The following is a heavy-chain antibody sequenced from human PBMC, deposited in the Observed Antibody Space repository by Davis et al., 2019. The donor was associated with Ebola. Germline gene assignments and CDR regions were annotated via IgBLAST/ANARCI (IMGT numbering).Heavy chain of an antibody. D-gene: IGHD2-2*02. Sequence: GGSLRLSCAASGFTFSDYYMSWIRQAPGKGLEWVSYISSSGSTIYYADSVKGRFTISRDNSKDTLYLQMNTLRAEDTAVYYCAREYTDSSGRRLDYWGQGTLVTVSS. V-gene: IGHV3-11*04. CDR1: GFTFSDYY. CDR2: ISSSGSTI. CDR3: AREYTDSSGRRLDY. J-gene: IGHJ4*02.